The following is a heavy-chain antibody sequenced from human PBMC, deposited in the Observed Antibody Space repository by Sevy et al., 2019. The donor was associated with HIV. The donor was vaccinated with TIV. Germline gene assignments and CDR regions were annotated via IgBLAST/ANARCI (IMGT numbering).Heavy chain of an antibody. CDR3: ARAPPVVVVPGAPSWFDP. CDR1: GGSFSGYY. D-gene: IGHD2-2*01. V-gene: IGHV4-34*01. J-gene: IGHJ5*02. Sequence: SETLSLTCAVYGGSFSGYYWNWIRQTPGKGLEWIGEINQSGSTNYNPSLKSRVTISVDTSKNQFSLRLNSVTAAVTAVYYCARAPPVVVVPGAPSWFDPWGQGTLVTVSS. CDR2: INQSGST.